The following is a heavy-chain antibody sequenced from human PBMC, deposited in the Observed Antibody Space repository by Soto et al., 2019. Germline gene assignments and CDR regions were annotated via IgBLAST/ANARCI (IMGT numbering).Heavy chain of an antibody. D-gene: IGHD2-2*01. Sequence: QAQLVQSGGEMKKAGASVKVSCKASGYTFTTYGITWVRQAPGQGLDWMGWINPLKVDTKSAANFQDRVTMTTDTATRTAYMELRSLRSDDTAVYYCAIVKVPAAVLGAFDVWGQGTLVTVSS. V-gene: IGHV1-18*01. CDR1: GYTFTTYG. CDR2: INPLKVDT. J-gene: IGHJ3*01. CDR3: AIVKVPAAVLGAFDV.